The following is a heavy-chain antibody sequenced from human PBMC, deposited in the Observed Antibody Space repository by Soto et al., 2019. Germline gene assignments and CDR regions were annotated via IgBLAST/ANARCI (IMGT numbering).Heavy chain of an antibody. Sequence: SETLSLTCAVSSGSISSSNWWSWVRQPPGKGLEWIGEIYHSGSTNYNPSLKSRVTISVDKSKNQFSLKLSSVTAADTAVYYCASPGSSGGDDDWGQGTLVTVSS. CDR2: IYHSGST. D-gene: IGHD2-21*02. CDR1: SGSISSSNW. V-gene: IGHV4-4*02. J-gene: IGHJ4*02. CDR3: ASPGSSGGDDD.